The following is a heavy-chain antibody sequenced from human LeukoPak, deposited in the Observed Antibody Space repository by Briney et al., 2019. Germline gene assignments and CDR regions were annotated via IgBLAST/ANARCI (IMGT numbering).Heavy chain of an antibody. CDR2: INAGNGNT. J-gene: IGHJ4*02. D-gene: IGHD4-17*01. V-gene: IGHV1-3*01. Sequence: ASVKVSCKASGYTFTSYAMHWVRQAPGQRLEWMGWINAGNGNTKYSQKFQGRVTITRDTSASTAYMELSSLRSEDTAVYYCARAGDYGDTFDYWGQGTLVTVSS. CDR3: ARAGDYGDTFDY. CDR1: GYTFTSYA.